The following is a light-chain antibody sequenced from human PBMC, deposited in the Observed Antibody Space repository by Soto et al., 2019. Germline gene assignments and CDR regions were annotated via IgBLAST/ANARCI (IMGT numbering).Light chain of an antibody. CDR1: QTVERW. CDR2: DVS. V-gene: IGKV1-5*01. CDR3: QQYKDCVYT. Sequence: DIQMTQSPSTLSASVGDRLIITCRASQTVERWMAWYQQKPGKAPKLLISDVSTLERGVPSRFSGSGSATEFTLTISGLQPDDFATYYCQQYKDCVYTFGQGTKVESK. J-gene: IGKJ2*01.